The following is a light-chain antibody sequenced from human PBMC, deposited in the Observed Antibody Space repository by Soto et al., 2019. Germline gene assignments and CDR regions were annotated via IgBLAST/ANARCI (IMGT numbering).Light chain of an antibody. Sequence: DIQMTQSPSSLSASVGDRVTITCRASQGIYNYLSWYQQKLGKVPKLLIYAASTSEAGVPSRFSGGGSGTDFTLTIISLKPEYDATGYGHKYNSAILTFGQGTRLAIK. V-gene: IGKV1-27*01. CDR2: AAS. CDR1: QGIYNY. J-gene: IGKJ5*01. CDR3: HKYNSAILT.